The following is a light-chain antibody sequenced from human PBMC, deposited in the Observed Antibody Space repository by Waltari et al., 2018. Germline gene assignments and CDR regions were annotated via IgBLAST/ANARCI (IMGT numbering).Light chain of an antibody. CDR3: SSYAGSYTGV. J-gene: IGLJ3*02. CDR2: EVI. V-gene: IGLV2-11*01. CDR1: TTELGSTNY. Sequence: ALTQPRSVSGSPGRSVTISRTATTTELGSTNYVSWYQPHPGKAPKLIILEVINRPAGVPNRLSGSKSGNTASLTISGLRAEDEAEYYCSSYAGSYTGVFGGGTKLTVV.